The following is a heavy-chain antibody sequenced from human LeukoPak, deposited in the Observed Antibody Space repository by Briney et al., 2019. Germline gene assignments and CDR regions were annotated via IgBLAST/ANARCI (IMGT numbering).Heavy chain of an antibody. V-gene: IGHV3-30*04. CDR3: ARAFGYYYDSSGYYTPDY. CDR2: ISYDGSNK. J-gene: IGHJ4*02. CDR1: GFTFSSYA. D-gene: IGHD3-22*01. Sequence: GGSLRLSCAASGFTFSSYAMHWVRQAPGKGLEWVAVISYDGSNKYYADSVKGRFTISRGNSKNTLYLQMNSLRAEDTAVYYCARAFGYYYDSSGYYTPDYWGQGTLVTVSS.